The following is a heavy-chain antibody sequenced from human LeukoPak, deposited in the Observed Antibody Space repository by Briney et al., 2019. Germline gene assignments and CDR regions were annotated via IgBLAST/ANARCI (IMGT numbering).Heavy chain of an antibody. J-gene: IGHJ4*02. CDR1: GFTFSGSA. Sequence: PGGSLRLSCAASGFTFSGSAMHWVRQASGKGLEWVGRIRSKVNGYATVYAASVRGRFTISRDDSKNTAYLQMNSLRDEDTAVYYCARDRHSTGWYYFDYWGQGTLVTVSS. CDR3: ARDRHSTGWYYFDY. V-gene: IGHV3-73*01. CDR2: IRSKVNGYAT. D-gene: IGHD6-19*01.